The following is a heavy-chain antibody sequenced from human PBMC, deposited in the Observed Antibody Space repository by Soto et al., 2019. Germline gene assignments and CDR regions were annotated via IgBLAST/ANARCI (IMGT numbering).Heavy chain of an antibody. J-gene: IGHJ4*02. Sequence: QVQLVESGGGVVQPGRSLRLSCAASGFTFSSYGMHWVHQAPGKGLEWVAVIWYDGSDKYYADSVKGRFTISRDNSKNTLYLQMNSLRVEDTAVYYCARGSSSWSPYFDSWGQGTLVTVSS. CDR3: ARGSSSWSPYFDS. D-gene: IGHD6-13*01. CDR2: IWYDGSDK. CDR1: GFTFSSYG. V-gene: IGHV3-33*01.